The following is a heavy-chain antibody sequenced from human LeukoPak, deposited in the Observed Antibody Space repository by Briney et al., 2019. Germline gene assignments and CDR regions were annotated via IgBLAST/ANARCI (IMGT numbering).Heavy chain of an antibody. Sequence: SQTLSLTCAISGPSVPSNSAAWNWIRQPPPGRLQSLGRTYYRSKWYNDYAVSVKSRITINPDTSKNQFSLQLNSVTPEDTAVYYCAREVIFGGWYVEFDYWGQGTLVTVSS. D-gene: IGHD6-19*01. J-gene: IGHJ4*02. V-gene: IGHV6-1*01. CDR1: GPSVPSNSAA. CDR3: AREVIFGGWYVEFDY. CDR2: TYYRSKWYN.